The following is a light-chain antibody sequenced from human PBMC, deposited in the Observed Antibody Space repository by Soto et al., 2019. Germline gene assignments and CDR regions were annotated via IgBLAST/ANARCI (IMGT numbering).Light chain of an antibody. Sequence: DIQMTQSPSSLSASVGDRVTITCRASQSISRYLNWYQQKPGKAPKLLIYAASSLQSGVPSRFSGSGSGTDFTLTISSLQPEDFATYSCQQSYSTLRGYTFGKGTKLEIK. V-gene: IGKV1-39*01. CDR1: QSISRY. J-gene: IGKJ2*01. CDR3: QQSYSTLRGYT. CDR2: AAS.